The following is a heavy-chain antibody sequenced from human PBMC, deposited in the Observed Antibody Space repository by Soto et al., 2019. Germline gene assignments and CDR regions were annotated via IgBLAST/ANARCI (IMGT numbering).Heavy chain of an antibody. CDR1: GFTFSDYN. CDR2: ISYSASTV. J-gene: IGHJ6*02. Sequence: QVQLVESGGALVQPGESLRLSCAASGFTFSDYNMGWIRQAPGKGLERISYISYSASTVYYADSVKGRFTISRDNAKNSLFLQMNSLRAEDTAVYYCARDSRRGHVWGQGTTVTVSS. D-gene: IGHD3-10*01. V-gene: IGHV3-11*01. CDR3: ARDSRRGHV.